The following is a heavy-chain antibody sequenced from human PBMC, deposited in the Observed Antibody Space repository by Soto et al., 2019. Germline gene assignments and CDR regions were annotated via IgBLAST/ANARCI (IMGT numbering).Heavy chain of an antibody. CDR1: GFSLSNARMG. J-gene: IGHJ5*02. D-gene: IGHD6-13*01. V-gene: IGHV2-26*01. CDR3: ARILGSSWSGWFDP. CDR2: IFSNDEK. Sequence: QVTLKESGPVLVKPTETLTLTCTVSGFSLSNARMGVSWIRQPPGKALEWLAHIFSNDEKSYSTSLKSRLTISMDTSKSQVVLTMTNMDPVDTATYYCARILGSSWSGWFDPWGQGTLVTVSS.